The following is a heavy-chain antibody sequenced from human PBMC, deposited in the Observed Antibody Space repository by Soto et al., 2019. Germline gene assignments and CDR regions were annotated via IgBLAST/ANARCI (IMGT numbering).Heavy chain of an antibody. J-gene: IGHJ5*02. D-gene: IGHD3-10*01. CDR3: AKDITSYYYGSGSTNWFDP. CDR1: GFTFSSYA. Sequence: QTGGSLRLSCAASGFTFSSYAMSWVRQAPGKGLEWVSAISGSGGSTYYADSVKGRFTISRDSSKNTLYLQMNSLRAEDTAVYYCAKDITSYYYGSGSTNWFDPWGQGTLVTVSS. V-gene: IGHV3-23*01. CDR2: ISGSGGST.